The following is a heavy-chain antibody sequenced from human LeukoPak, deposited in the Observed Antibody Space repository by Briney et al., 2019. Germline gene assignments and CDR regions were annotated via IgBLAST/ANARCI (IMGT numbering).Heavy chain of an antibody. CDR3: ARAPRFLEWTDAFDI. CDR1: GGSFSGYY. D-gene: IGHD3-3*01. CDR2: INHSGST. V-gene: IGHV4-34*01. J-gene: IGHJ3*02. Sequence: SETLSLTCAVYGGSFSGYYWSWIRQPPGKGLEWIGEINHSGSTNYNPSRKSRVTISVDTSKNQFSLKLSSVTAADTAVYYCARAPRFLEWTDAFDIWGQGTMVTVSS.